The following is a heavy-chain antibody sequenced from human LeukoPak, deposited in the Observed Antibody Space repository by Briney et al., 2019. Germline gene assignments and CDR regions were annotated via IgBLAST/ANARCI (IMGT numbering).Heavy chain of an antibody. J-gene: IGHJ4*02. CDR3: ARGWDGYYNPWFDY. D-gene: IGHD3-9*01. CDR1: GGSFSGYY. CDR2: INHSGST. Sequence: SETLSLTCAVYGGSFSGYYWSWIRQPPGKGLEWVGEINHSGSTNYNPSLKSRVTISVDTSKNQFSLKQSSVTAADTAVYYCARGWDGYYNPWFDYWGQGTLVTVSS. V-gene: IGHV4-34*01.